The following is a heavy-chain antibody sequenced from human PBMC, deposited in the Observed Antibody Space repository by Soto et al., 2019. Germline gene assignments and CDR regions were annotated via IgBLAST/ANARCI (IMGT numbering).Heavy chain of an antibody. D-gene: IGHD3-3*01. CDR1: GGSSSGYY. CDR3: AMYYDFWSGPLRYGMDV. Sequence: KASETLSLTCAVYGGSSSGYYWSWIRQPPGKGLEWIGEINHSGSTNCNPSLKSRVTISVDTSKNQFSLKLSSVTAADTAVYYCAMYYDFWSGPLRYGMDVWGQGTTVTVSS. CDR2: INHSGST. J-gene: IGHJ6*02. V-gene: IGHV4-34*01.